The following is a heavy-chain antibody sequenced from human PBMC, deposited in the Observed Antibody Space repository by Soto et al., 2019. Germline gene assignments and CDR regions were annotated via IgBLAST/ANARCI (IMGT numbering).Heavy chain of an antibody. Sequence: GGSLRLSCAASGFTFSSYGMHWVRQAPGKGLEWVAVISYDGSNKYYADSVKGRFTISRDNSKNTLYLQMNSLRAEDTAVYYCAKGAAAGPHFDYWGQGTLVTVSS. CDR3: AKGAAAGPHFDY. V-gene: IGHV3-30*18. J-gene: IGHJ4*02. CDR1: GFTFSSYG. D-gene: IGHD6-13*01. CDR2: ISYDGSNK.